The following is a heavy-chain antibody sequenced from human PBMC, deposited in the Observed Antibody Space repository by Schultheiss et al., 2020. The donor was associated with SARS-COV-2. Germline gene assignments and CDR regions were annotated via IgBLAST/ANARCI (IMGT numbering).Heavy chain of an antibody. J-gene: IGHJ4*02. CDR3: AKGSGGMDV. V-gene: IGHV3-23*01. Sequence: GGSLRLSCAASGFTFDDYAMHWVRQAPGKGLEWVSAISGSGGSTYYADSVKGRFTISRDNSKNTLYLQMNSLRAEDTAVYYCAKGSGGMDVWGQGTLVTVSS. CDR1: GFTFDDYA. CDR2: ISGSGGST. D-gene: IGHD1-14*01.